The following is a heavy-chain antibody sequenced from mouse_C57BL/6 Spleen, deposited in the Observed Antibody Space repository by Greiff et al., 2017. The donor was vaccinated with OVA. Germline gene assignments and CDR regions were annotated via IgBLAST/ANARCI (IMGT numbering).Heavy chain of an antibody. CDR3: ARKDPLDY. V-gene: IGHV1-50*01. J-gene: IGHJ2*01. Sequence: QVQLQQPGAELVKPGASVKLSCKASGYTFTSYWMQWVKQRPGQGLEWIGEIDPSDSYTNYNQKFKGKATLTVDTSSSTAYMQLSSLTSDDSAVYYCARKDPLDYWGQGTTLTVSS. CDR1: GYTFTSYW. CDR2: IDPSDSYT.